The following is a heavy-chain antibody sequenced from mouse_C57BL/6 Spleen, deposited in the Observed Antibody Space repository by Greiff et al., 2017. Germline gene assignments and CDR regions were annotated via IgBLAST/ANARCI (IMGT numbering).Heavy chain of an antibody. D-gene: IGHD2-3*01. CDR2: IYPGDGDT. CDR1: GYAFSSYW. J-gene: IGHJ2*01. CDR3: ARGDGYYDLDY. Sequence: VKLQESGAELVKPGASVKISCKASGYAFSSYWMNWVKQRPGKGLEWIGQIYPGDGDTNYNGKFKGKATLTADKSSSTAYMQLSSLTSEDSAVYFCARGDGYYDLDYWGQGTTRTVSS. V-gene: IGHV1-80*01.